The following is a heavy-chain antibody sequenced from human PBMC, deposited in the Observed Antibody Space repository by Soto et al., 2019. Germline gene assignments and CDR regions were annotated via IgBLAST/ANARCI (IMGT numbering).Heavy chain of an antibody. V-gene: IGHV4-59*01. J-gene: IGHJ6*02. CDR2: IYYSGST. D-gene: IGHD3-16*01. CDR1: GGSISSYY. CDR3: AREGGGRDYYGMDV. Sequence: QVQLQESGPGLVKPSETLSLTCTVSGGSISSYYWSWIRQPPGKGLEWIGYIYYSGSTNYNPSLKSRVTISVDTSKNQFSLKRSSVTAADTAVYYCAREGGGRDYYGMDVWGQGTTVTVSS.